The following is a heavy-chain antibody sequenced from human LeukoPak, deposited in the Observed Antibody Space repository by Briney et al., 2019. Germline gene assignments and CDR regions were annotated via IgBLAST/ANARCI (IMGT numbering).Heavy chain of an antibody. J-gene: IGHJ4*02. Sequence: KSSETLSLTCAVYGGSFSGYYWSWIRQPPGKGLEWIGEINHSGSTNYNPSLKSRVTISVDTSKNQFSLKLSSVTAADTAVYYCARGSDFWRSETLYYFDYWGQGTLVTVSS. CDR1: GGSFSGYY. CDR2: INHSGST. CDR3: ARGSDFWRSETLYYFDY. V-gene: IGHV4-34*01. D-gene: IGHD3-3*01.